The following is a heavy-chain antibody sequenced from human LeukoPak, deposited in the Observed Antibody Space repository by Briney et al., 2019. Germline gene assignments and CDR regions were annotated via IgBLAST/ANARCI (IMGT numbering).Heavy chain of an antibody. J-gene: IGHJ4*02. D-gene: IGHD3-22*01. CDR1: GFTFSSYA. CDR2: ISGSGGST. CDR3: AKDTPMIVVVTGYYFDY. V-gene: IGHV3-23*01. Sequence: GGSLRLSCAASGFTFSSYAMSWVRQAPGKGLEWVSAISGSGGSTYYADSVKGRFTISRDNSKNTLYLQMNSLRAEDTAVYYCAKDTPMIVVVTGYYFDYWGQGTLVTVSS.